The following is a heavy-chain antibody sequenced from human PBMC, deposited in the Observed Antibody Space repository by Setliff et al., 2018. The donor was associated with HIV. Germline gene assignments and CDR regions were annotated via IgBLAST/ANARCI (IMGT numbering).Heavy chain of an antibody. CDR2: ISPYNGHT. Sequence: GASVKVSCKASGYTFTSYGIGWVRQAPGQGLEWMGWISPYNGHTNYAQKLPGRVTMTTDTSTSTTYMELTSLRSEDTAVYYCARWSCGRATCYDSPYNWFDPWGQGTLVTVSS. CDR3: ARWSCGRATCYDSPYNWFDP. V-gene: IGHV1-18*01. CDR1: GYTFTSYG. J-gene: IGHJ5*02. D-gene: IGHD2-2*01.